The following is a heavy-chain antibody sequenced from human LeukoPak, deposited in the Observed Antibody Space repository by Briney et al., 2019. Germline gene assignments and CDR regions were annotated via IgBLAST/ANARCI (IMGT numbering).Heavy chain of an antibody. J-gene: IGHJ4*02. CDR1: GGSISSSSYY. CDR2: IYYSGST. D-gene: IGHD3-10*02. V-gene: IGHV4-39*01. Sequence: PSETLSLTCTVSGGSISSSSYYWGWIRQPPGKGLEWIGSIYYSGSTNNNPSLRSRVTISVDTSKNQFSLKLSSATAADTAVYYCARRRTMFGYFAGEFDYWGQGTLVTVSS. CDR3: ARRRTMFGYFAGEFDY.